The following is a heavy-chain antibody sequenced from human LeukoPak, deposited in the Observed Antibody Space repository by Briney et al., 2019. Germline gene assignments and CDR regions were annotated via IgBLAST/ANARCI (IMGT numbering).Heavy chain of an antibody. CDR3: AKVSWIQYDIDALDI. Sequence: PGGSLRLSCAASGFTFSSYGMSWVRQAPGRGLEWVSAIGGSGGNTYYTDSVKGRFTISRDNSENTLYLQMNSLRVEDTAVYYCAKVSWIQYDIDALDIWGLGTMVTVSS. V-gene: IGHV3-23*01. CDR2: IGGSGGNT. D-gene: IGHD5-18*01. CDR1: GFTFSSYG. J-gene: IGHJ3*02.